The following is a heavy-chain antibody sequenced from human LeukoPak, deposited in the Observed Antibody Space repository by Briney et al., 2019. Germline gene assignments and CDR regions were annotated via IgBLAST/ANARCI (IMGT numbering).Heavy chain of an antibody. CDR2: INHRGST. Sequence: SETLSLTCAVYGVSFSDSYWSWIRQPPGKGLEWIGVINHRGSTTYSPSLKSRDSMSVDTSKNQFSLDLGSVTAAETGVYYCAAGQQCQYWGQGTLVIVP. J-gene: IGHJ1*01. CDR1: GVSFSDSY. V-gene: IGHV4-34*01. D-gene: IGHD6-19*01. CDR3: AAGQQCQY.